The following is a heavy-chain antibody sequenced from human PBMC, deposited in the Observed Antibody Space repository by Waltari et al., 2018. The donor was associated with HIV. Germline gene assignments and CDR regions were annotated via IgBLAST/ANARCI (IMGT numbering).Heavy chain of an antibody. Sequence: QLKLLQSGPRLVKPSETLSLTCSVSGASISSRPYYWGWIRQPPGKGLPYRGSMYYSGSTYYNPSLNSRLTLSADTSKNQFSLRLNSVTAADTAVYYGARHYAWFDILTGSPPTYYFDSWGPGSLVTVS. CDR1: GASISSRPYY. J-gene: IGHJ4*02. D-gene: IGHD3-9*01. CDR3: ARHYAWFDILTGSPPTYYFDS. V-gene: IGHV4-39*01. CDR2: MYYSGST.